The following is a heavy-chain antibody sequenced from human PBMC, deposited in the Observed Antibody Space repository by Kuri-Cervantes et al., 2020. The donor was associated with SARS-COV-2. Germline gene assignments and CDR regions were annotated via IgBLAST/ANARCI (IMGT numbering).Heavy chain of an antibody. V-gene: IGHV1-2*04. J-gene: IGHJ4*02. CDR3: ARDPYYYDSSGYHGSDY. Sequence: ASVKVSCKASGYTFTSYYMHWVRQAPGQGLEWMGWINPNSGGTNYAQKFQGWVTMTRDTSISTAYMELSRLRSDDTAVYYCARDPYYYDSSGYHGSDYWGQGTLVTVSS. CDR2: INPNSGGT. CDR1: GYTFTSYY. D-gene: IGHD3-22*01.